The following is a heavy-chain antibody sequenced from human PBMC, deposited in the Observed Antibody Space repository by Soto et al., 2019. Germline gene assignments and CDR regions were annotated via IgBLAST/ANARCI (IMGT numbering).Heavy chain of an antibody. V-gene: IGHV3-13*01. CDR1: GFTFSSYD. CDR3: ARLTXXXXFDWLSETYYYYGXXX. CDR2: MGTAGDT. J-gene: IGHJ6*02. Sequence: EVQLVESGGGLVQPGGSLRLSCAASGFTFSSYDMHWVRQATGKGLEWVSAMGTAGDTYYPGSLKGRFTISRENAKNSLYLQMNSLRAGDTAVYYCARLTXXXXFDWLSETYYYYGXXXWGQXTT. D-gene: IGHD3-9*01.